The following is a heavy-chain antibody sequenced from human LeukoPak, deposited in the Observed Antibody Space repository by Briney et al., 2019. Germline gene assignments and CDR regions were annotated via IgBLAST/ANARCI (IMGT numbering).Heavy chain of an antibody. V-gene: IGHV3-30*02. CDR3: AKDYGDYFHDWFDP. CDR2: IRYDGSNK. J-gene: IGHJ5*02. D-gene: IGHD4-17*01. Sequence: PGGSLRLSCAASGFTFSSYAMHWVRQAPGKGLEWVAFIRYDGSNKYYADPVKGRFTISRDNSKNTLYLQMNSLRAEDTAVYYCAKDYGDYFHDWFDPWGQGTLVTVSS. CDR1: GFTFSSYA.